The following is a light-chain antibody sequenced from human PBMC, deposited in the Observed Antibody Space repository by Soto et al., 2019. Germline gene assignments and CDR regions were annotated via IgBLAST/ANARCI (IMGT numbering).Light chain of an antibody. V-gene: IGLV1-40*01. Sequence: QAVVTQPPSVSGAPGQRVTISGTGGSSNIGAGYDVHWYQQLPGTAPKLLIYGNSNRPSGVPDRFSGSKSGTSASLAITGLRAEDEADYYCQSYDSSLSGWVFGGGTKVTVL. CDR3: QSYDSSLSGWV. CDR1: SSNIGAGYD. J-gene: IGLJ3*02. CDR2: GNS.